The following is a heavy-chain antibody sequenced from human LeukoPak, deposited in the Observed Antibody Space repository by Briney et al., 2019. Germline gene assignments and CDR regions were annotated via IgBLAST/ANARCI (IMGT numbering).Heavy chain of an antibody. D-gene: IGHD4-17*01. Sequence: GGSLRLSCAASGFTVSSNYMSWVRQAPGKGLEWVSAISGSGGSTYYADSVKGRFTISRDNSKNTLYLQMNSLRAEDTAVYYCAKAVRSWYGDYNPNFDYWGQGTLVTVSS. CDR2: ISGSGGST. V-gene: IGHV3-23*01. CDR1: GFTVSSNY. J-gene: IGHJ4*02. CDR3: AKAVRSWYGDYNPNFDY.